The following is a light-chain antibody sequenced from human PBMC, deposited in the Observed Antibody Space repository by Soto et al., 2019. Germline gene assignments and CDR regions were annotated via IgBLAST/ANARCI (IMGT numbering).Light chain of an antibody. CDR1: QSVSSSY. Sequence: EIVLTQSPGTLSLSPGERATLSCRASQSVSSSYLAWYQQKPGQAPRLLIYGASSRATGIPDRFSGSGSGTDFTLTISRLEPEDFAVYYCQQRSIRPLMYTFGQGTKVDIK. J-gene: IGKJ2*01. CDR2: GAS. CDR3: QQRSIRPLMYT. V-gene: IGKV3D-20*02.